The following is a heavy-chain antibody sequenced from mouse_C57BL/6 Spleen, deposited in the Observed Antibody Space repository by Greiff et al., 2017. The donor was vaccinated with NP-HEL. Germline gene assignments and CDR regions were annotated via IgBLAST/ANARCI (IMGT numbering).Heavy chain of an antibody. J-gene: IGHJ2*01. CDR3: ARRLTGTEIDY. V-gene: IGHV3-6*01. D-gene: IGHD4-1*01. CDR2: ISYDGSN. Sequence: DVKLQESGPGLVKPSQSLSLTCSVTGYSITSGYYWNWIRQFPGNKLEWMGYISYDGSNNYNPSLKNRISITRDTSKNQFFLKLNSVTTEDTATYYCARRLTGTEIDYWGQGTTLTVSS. CDR1: GYSITSGYY.